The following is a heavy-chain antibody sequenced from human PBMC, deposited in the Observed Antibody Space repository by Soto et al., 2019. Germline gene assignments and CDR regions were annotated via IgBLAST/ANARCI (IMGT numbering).Heavy chain of an antibody. CDR1: GGSISSYY. CDR3: ARDRQSTFGGVIVTLYNWFDP. CDR2: IYTSGST. D-gene: IGHD3-16*02. J-gene: IGHJ5*02. V-gene: IGHV4-4*07. Sequence: QVQLQESGPGLVKPSETLSLTCTVSGGSISSYYWSWIRQPAGKGLEWIGRIYTSGSTNYNPSLKRRVTMSVDTYKNQFPLKLSSVTAADTAVYYCARDRQSTFGGVIVTLYNWFDPWGQGTLVTVSS.